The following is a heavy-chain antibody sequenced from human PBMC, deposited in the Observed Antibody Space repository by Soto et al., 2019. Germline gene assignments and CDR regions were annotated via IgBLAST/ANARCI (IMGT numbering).Heavy chain of an antibody. Sequence: EVQLVESGGGLVKPGGSLRLSCAASGFTFSSYSMNWVRQAPGKGLEWVSSISSSSSYIYYADSVKGRFTICRDNAKNSLYLQMNSLRAEDTAVYYCAREAGMIVAEGAFDIWGQGTMVTVSS. D-gene: IGHD3-22*01. CDR3: AREAGMIVAEGAFDI. J-gene: IGHJ3*02. CDR2: ISSSSSYI. V-gene: IGHV3-21*01. CDR1: GFTFSSYS.